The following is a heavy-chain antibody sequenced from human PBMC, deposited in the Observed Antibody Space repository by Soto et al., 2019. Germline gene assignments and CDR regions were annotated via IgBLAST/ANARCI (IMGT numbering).Heavy chain of an antibody. CDR1: GYTFTGYY. J-gene: IGHJ4*02. Sequence: ASVKVSCKASGYTFTGYYMHWVRQAPGQGLEWMGWINPNSGGTNYAQKFQGRVTMTRDTSISTAYMELSRLRSDDTAVYYCASPAKYDSSGYAYWGQGTLVTVSS. D-gene: IGHD3-22*01. CDR2: INPNSGGT. V-gene: IGHV1-2*02. CDR3: ASPAKYDSSGYAY.